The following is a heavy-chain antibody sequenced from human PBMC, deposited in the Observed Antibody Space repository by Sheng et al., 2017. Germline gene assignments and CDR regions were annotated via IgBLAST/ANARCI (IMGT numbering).Heavy chain of an antibody. V-gene: IGHV1-18*01. CDR1: GYTFTNYG. CDR2: ISGHNGVT. CDR3: ARVMRGGVEGGYYFDY. Sequence: QVQLVQSGAEVKKPGASVKVSCKASGYTFTNYGISWVRQAPGQGLEWMGWISGHNGVTNYGQNLQGRVTMTTDTSTSTAYMELRSLRSDDTTVYYCARVMRGGVEGGYYFDYWGQGTLVTVS. J-gene: IGHJ4*02. D-gene: IGHD3-10*01.